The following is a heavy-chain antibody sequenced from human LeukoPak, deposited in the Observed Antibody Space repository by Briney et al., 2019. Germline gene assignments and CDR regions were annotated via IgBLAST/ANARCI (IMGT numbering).Heavy chain of an antibody. CDR2: IKQDGSEK. CDR3: ARKKGDPWRSLAARRTDWFDP. Sequence: PGGSLRLSCAASGFTFSSYWMSWVRQAPGKGLEWVANIKQDGSEKYYVDSVKGRFTISRDNAKNSLYLQMNSLRAEDTAVYYCARKKGDPWRSLAARRTDWFDPWGQGTLVTVSS. CDR1: GFTFSSYW. V-gene: IGHV3-7*01. D-gene: IGHD6-6*01. J-gene: IGHJ5*02.